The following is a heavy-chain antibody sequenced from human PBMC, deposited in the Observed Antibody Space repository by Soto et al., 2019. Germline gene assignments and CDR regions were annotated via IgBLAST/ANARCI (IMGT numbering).Heavy chain of an antibody. CDR3: AHGDPLDFHY. Sequence: QITLKESGPALVKPTQTLTLTCTFSGFSLSSSGEAVGWIRQPPGKALEWLALLYWNGIERYSPSLKSRLTIIKDTAKNQVVLTMTNMDPVDTATYFCAHGDPLDFHYWGLVTLVTVSP. CDR2: LYWNGIE. CDR1: GFSLSSSGEA. V-gene: IGHV2-5*01. J-gene: IGHJ4*02. D-gene: IGHD3-10*01.